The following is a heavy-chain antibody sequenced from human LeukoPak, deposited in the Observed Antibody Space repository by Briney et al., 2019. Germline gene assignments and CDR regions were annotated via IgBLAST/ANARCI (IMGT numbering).Heavy chain of an antibody. J-gene: IGHJ6*02. D-gene: IGHD5-18*01. CDR1: GGSISSGGYY. CDR2: IYYSGST. Sequence: SETLSLTCTVSGGSISSGGYYWSWIRQHPGKGLEWIGYIYYSGSTYYHPSLKSRVTISVDTSKNQFSLKLSSVTAADTAVYYCARRGYSYGYDYYGMDVWGQGTTVTVSS. V-gene: IGHV4-31*03. CDR3: ARRGYSYGYDYYGMDV.